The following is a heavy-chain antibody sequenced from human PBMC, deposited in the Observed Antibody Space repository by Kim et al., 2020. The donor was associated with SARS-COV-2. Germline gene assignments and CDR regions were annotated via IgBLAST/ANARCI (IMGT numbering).Heavy chain of an antibody. Sequence: SETLSLTCTVSGGSISGSYWSWIRQTPGKGLGWIGCIYHSGNTKYNPSLKSRITISVDTSKNQFSLKLSSVTAADAAVYYCARHAHFGDYFDYWGQGTLV. CDR1: GGSISGSY. CDR3: ARHAHFGDYFDY. D-gene: IGHD4-17*01. CDR2: IYHSGNT. J-gene: IGHJ4*02. V-gene: IGHV4-59*08.